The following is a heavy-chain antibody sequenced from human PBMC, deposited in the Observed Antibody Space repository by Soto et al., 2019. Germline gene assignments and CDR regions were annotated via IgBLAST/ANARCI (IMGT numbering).Heavy chain of an antibody. V-gene: IGHV1-69*12. CDR2: IIPIFGTA. Sequence: QVQLVQSGAEVKKPGSSVKVSCKASGGNFSSYAISWVRQAPGQGLEWMGGIIPIFGTANYAQKFQGRVTITADESTSTAYMELSSLRSEDTAVYYCARDGEGGSVWLQIFDYWGQGTLVTVSS. D-gene: IGHD5-12*01. J-gene: IGHJ4*02. CDR3: ARDGEGGSVWLQIFDY. CDR1: GGNFSSYA.